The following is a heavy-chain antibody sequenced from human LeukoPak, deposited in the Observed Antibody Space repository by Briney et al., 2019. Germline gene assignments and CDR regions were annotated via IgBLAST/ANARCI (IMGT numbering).Heavy chain of an antibody. Sequence: SETLSLTCSVSGGSIGNHYWAWIRQPPGKGLEWTGHIYNRGSTNYNPSLKSRVTISVDTSKNQFSLKLNSVTAADTAVYYCARAVADNPFDYWAQGSLVTVSS. CDR3: ARAVADNPFDY. CDR1: GGSIGNHY. CDR2: IYNRGST. J-gene: IGHJ4*02. D-gene: IGHD6-19*01. V-gene: IGHV4-4*09.